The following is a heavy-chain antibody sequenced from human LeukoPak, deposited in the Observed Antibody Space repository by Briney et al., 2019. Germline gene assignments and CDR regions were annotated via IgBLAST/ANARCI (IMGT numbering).Heavy chain of an antibody. Sequence: GGSLRLSCAASGFTFSNAWMSWVRQAPGKGLEWVGRVRSKLDDGTSDYASPVKGRFTISRDDSKNMLYLQMNGLKTEDTAVYFCTTTRFSGIYPLHRRPLLYYSDYWGQGTPVTVSS. CDR1: GFTFSNAW. CDR2: VRSKLDDGTS. V-gene: IGHV3-15*01. CDR3: TTTRFSGIYPLHRRPLLYYSDY. D-gene: IGHD3-10*01. J-gene: IGHJ4*02.